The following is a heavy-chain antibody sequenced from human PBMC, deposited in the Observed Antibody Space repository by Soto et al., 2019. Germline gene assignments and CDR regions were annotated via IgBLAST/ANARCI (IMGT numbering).Heavy chain of an antibody. V-gene: IGHV4-59*13. J-gene: IGHJ4*02. CDR2: IYYSGNT. CDR3: ARHGYRLSSGGLDY. D-gene: IGHD3-10*01. Sequence: PSETLSLTCSVFGGSISSYYWSWIRQPPGKTLEWIGYIYYSGNTNYNPSLKSRVTISVDTSKNQFSLKLSSVTAADTAVYYCARHGYRLSSGGLDYWGQGTLVTVSS. CDR1: GGSISSYY.